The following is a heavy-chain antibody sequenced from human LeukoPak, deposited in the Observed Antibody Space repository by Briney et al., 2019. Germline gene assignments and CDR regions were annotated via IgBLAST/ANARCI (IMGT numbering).Heavy chain of an antibody. V-gene: IGHV4-30-4*01. CDR1: GGSISSGDYY. Sequence: SETLSLTCTVSGGSISSGDYYWSWIRQPPGKGLEWIGYIYYSGSTYYNPSLKSRVTISVDTSKNQFSLKLSSVTAADTAVYYCASVDQSWSGYYESTYWYFDLWGRGTLVTVSS. CDR3: ASVDQSWSGYYESTYWYFDL. J-gene: IGHJ2*01. D-gene: IGHD3-3*01. CDR2: IYYSGST.